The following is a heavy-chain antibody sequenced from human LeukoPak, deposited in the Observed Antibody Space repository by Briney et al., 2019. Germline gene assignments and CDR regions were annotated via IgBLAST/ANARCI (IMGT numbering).Heavy chain of an antibody. D-gene: IGHD6-19*01. V-gene: IGHV4-34*01. CDR1: GGSFSGYY. CDR3: ARRYSSGWSRLAYFDY. CDR2: INHSGST. J-gene: IGHJ4*02. Sequence: SETLSLTCAVYGGSFSGYYWSWIRQPPGKGLEWIGEINHSGSTNYNPSLKSRVTISVDTSKNQFSLKLSSVTAADTAVYYCARRYSSGWSRLAYFDYWGQGTLVTVSS.